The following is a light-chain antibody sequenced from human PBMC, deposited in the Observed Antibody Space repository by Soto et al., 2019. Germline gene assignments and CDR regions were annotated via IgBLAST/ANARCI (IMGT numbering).Light chain of an antibody. Sequence: DIQMTQSPSSLSASVGDRVTITCQASQAISNYLSWYQHKPGKAPKLLIYDASDSEKGVPGRFSGSGSGTDFTLTIINLQPEDFATYYCQQYDSLPITFGQGTRL. V-gene: IGKV1-33*01. CDR3: QQYDSLPIT. J-gene: IGKJ5*01. CDR2: DAS. CDR1: QAISNY.